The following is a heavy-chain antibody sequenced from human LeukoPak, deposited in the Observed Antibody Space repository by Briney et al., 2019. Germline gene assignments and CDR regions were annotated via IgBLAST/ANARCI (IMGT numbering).Heavy chain of an antibody. CDR1: GGSISSYY. V-gene: IGHV4-59*08. J-gene: IGHJ4*02. Sequence: SETLSLTCTVSGGSISSYYWSWIRQPPGKGLEWIGYIYYSGSTNYNPSLKSRVTISVDTSKNQFSLKLSSVTAADTAVYYCARGRLRWSEGVFDYWGQGTLVTVSS. D-gene: IGHD4-23*01. CDR3: ARGRLRWSEGVFDY. CDR2: IYYSGST.